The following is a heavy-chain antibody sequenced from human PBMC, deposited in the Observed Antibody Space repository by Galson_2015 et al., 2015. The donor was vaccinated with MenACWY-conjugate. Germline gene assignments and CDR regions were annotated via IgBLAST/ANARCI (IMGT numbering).Heavy chain of an antibody. Sequence: SVKVSCKASGGTFSSYAISWVRQAPGQGLEWIGGIIPIFGTANYAQKFQGRVTITADESTSTAYMELSSLRSEDTAVYYCASGVISHYYLDYWGQGTLVTVSS. V-gene: IGHV1-69*13. CDR3: ASGVISHYYLDY. CDR2: IIPIFGTA. D-gene: IGHD3-16*02. J-gene: IGHJ4*02. CDR1: GGTFSSYA.